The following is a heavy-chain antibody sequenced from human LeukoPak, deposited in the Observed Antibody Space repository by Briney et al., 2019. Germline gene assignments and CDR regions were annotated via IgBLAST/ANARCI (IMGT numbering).Heavy chain of an antibody. CDR1: GGSISSYY. Sequence: SETLSLTCTVSGGSISSYYWSLIRQPPGKGLEWIGYIYYSGSTNYNPSLKSRVTISVDTSKNQFSLKLSSVTAADTAVYYCARGIDGSGSYYYYYYYMDVWGKGTTVTVSS. CDR3: ARGIDGSGSYYYYYYYMDV. V-gene: IGHV4-59*01. CDR2: IYYSGST. J-gene: IGHJ6*03. D-gene: IGHD3-10*01.